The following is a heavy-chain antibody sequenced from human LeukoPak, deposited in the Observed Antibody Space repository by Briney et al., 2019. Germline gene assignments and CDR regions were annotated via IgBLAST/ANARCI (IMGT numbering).Heavy chain of an antibody. D-gene: IGHD6-19*01. J-gene: IGHJ4*02. CDR1: GFTFSSYW. CDR2: IKQDGSEK. Sequence: GGSLRLSCAASGFTFSSYWMSWVRQAPGKGLEWVANIKQDGSEKYYVDSVRGRFTISRDNAKNSLYLQMNSLRAEDTAVYYCARDRGSSGWYEFDYWGQGTLVTVSS. V-gene: IGHV3-7*01. CDR3: ARDRGSSGWYEFDY.